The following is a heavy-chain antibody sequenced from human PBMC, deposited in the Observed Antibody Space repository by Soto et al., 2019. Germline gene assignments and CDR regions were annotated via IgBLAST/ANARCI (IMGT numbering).Heavy chain of an antibody. D-gene: IGHD1-1*01. CDR1: GFTFSSYA. CDR2: IAYDGRNK. CDR3: SRELERVFDY. V-gene: IGHV3-30*04. Sequence: QVQLVESGGGVVQPGRSLRLSCAASGFTFSSYAMHWVRQAPGKGLEWVAVIAYDGRNKYYADSVKGRFTISRDNSKNPLYLQMNRLRIEDTAVYYCSRELERVFDYWGQGTLVTVSS. J-gene: IGHJ4*02.